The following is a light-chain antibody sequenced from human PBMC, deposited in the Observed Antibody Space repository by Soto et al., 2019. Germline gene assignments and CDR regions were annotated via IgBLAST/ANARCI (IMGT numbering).Light chain of an antibody. J-gene: IGKJ4*01. V-gene: IGKV3-20*01. CDR2: GAS. CDR3: EQYDKSIT. Sequence: IVLTQSAGTLSLSPGESATLSCRASQSVSSSYLAWYQQKPGQAPRLLIYGASSRATGIPDRFSGSASGTDFTLTINRLEPEDFAVYYCEQYDKSITFGGGTKVDIK. CDR1: QSVSSSY.